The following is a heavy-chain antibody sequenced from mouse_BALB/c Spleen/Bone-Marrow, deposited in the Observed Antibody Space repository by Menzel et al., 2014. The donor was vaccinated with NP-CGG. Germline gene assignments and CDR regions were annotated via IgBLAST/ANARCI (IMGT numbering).Heavy chain of an antibody. CDR3: ARVGLRLPYYFDY. J-gene: IGHJ2*01. CDR2: IDPSDSET. D-gene: IGHD1-2*01. V-gene: IGHV1S126*01. CDR1: GYSFTSYW. Sequence: QVQLKQSGPQVVRPGASVKISCKASGYSFTSYWMHWVKQRPGQGLEWIGMIDPSDSETRLNQKFKDKATLTVDKSSSTAYMQLSSPTSEDSAVYYCARVGLRLPYYFDYWGLGTTLTVSS.